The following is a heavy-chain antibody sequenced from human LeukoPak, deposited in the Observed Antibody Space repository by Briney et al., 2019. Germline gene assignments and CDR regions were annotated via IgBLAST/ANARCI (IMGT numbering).Heavy chain of an antibody. Sequence: PSETLSLTCTVSVGSVSSSSYYWGWIRQPPMKGLEWMGTIYYSGSTEYNLSLKSRVTISVDTSRNQFSLKLSSVTAADAAVYYCARHQSYGSGTYYAPFDNWGQGILVTVSS. V-gene: IGHV4-39*01. CDR3: ARHQSYGSGTYYAPFDN. CDR1: VGSVSSSSYY. CDR2: IYYSGST. J-gene: IGHJ4*02. D-gene: IGHD3-10*01.